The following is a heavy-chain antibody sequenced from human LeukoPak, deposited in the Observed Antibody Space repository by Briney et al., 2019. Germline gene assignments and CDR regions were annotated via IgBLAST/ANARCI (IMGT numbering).Heavy chain of an antibody. Sequence: SETLSLTCSVSGGSLKTYYWTWIRQPAGKGLEWIGRASTTGRYNYKPFFMSRVTMSVDISNNQVSLSLTSVTAADTAVYYCAREPTNTPGRPLDSWGQGILVTVSS. CDR1: GGSLKTYY. CDR2: ASTTGRY. J-gene: IGHJ4*02. D-gene: IGHD2-2*02. V-gene: IGHV4-4*07. CDR3: AREPTNTPGRPLDS.